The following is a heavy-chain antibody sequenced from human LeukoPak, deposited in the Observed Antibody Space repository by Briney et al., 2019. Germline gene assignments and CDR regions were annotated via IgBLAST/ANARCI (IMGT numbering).Heavy chain of an antibody. CDR2: IFYSGST. J-gene: IGHJ4*02. D-gene: IGHD3-3*01. V-gene: IGHV4-39*07. CDR1: GDSISSGTYF. Sequence: SETLSLSCTVSGDSISSGTYFWAWIRQPPGKGLQWIGSIFYSGSTYYNPSLKSRVTISVDTSKNQFSLKLSSVTAADTAEYFCARSTYYDFWSGFHYYFDFWGQGTQVTVSS. CDR3: ARSTYYDFWSGFHYYFDF.